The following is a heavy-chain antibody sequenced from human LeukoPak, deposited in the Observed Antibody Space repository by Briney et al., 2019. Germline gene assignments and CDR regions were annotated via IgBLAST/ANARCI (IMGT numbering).Heavy chain of an antibody. CDR1: GFTFSGSP. J-gene: IGHJ3*02. CDR2: IRSKANSYAT. Sequence: GGSLRLSCAASGFTFSGSPMHWVRQASGKGLEWVGRIRSKANSYATAYAASVKGRFTISRDDSKNTAYLQMNSLKTEDTAVYYCTTRDPNAFDIWGQGTMVTVSS. V-gene: IGHV3-73*01. CDR3: TTRDPNAFDI.